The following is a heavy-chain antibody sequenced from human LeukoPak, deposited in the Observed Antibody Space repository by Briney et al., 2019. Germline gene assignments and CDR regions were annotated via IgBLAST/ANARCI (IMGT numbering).Heavy chain of an antibody. CDR1: GDSVSSGSYY. CDR3: ARDTVVPTQWFGEHDAFDI. Sequence: SETLSLTCTVSGDSVSSGSYYWSWIRQPPGKGLEWIGYIYYSGSTNYNPSLKSRVTISVDTSKNQFSLKLSSVTAADTAVYYCARDTVVPTQWFGEHDAFDIWGQGTMVTVSS. CDR2: IYYSGST. V-gene: IGHV4-61*01. D-gene: IGHD3-10*01. J-gene: IGHJ3*02.